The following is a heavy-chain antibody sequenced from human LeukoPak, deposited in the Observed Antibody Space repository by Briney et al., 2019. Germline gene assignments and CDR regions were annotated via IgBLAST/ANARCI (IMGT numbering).Heavy chain of an antibody. CDR3: ARVYYSNSYDYWYFDL. CDR2: IFYSGST. Sequence: SETLSLTCTVSGGSISSYYWSWIRQPPGKGLEWIGYIFYSGSTNYNPSLKSRVTITVDTSKNQFSLKLSSVTAADTAVYYCARVYYSNSYDYWYFDLWGRGTLVTVSS. D-gene: IGHD6-13*01. J-gene: IGHJ2*01. V-gene: IGHV4-59*01. CDR1: GGSISSYY.